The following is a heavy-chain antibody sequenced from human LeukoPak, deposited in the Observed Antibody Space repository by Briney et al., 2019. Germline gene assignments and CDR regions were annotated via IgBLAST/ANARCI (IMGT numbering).Heavy chain of an antibody. V-gene: IGHV4-59*02. Sequence: SETLSLTCTVSGGSVSSYYWSWIRQPPGKGLEWIGYIYYSGSTNYNPSLKSRLTISVDTSKNQFSLKLSSVTAADTAVYYCARGSGSSYFDLWGQGTLVTVSS. D-gene: IGHD1-26*01. CDR3: ARGSGSSYFDL. J-gene: IGHJ4*02. CDR2: IYYSGST. CDR1: GGSVSSYY.